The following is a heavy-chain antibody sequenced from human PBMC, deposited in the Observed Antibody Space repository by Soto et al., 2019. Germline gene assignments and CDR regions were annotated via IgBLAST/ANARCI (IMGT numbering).Heavy chain of an antibody. CDR2: INAATGDT. V-gene: IGHV1-3*01. CDR1: GYTFTSYG. CDR3: VRRHVSATGIDWFDP. D-gene: IGHD6-13*01. Sequence: DSLQVSCKASGYTFTSYGIHWVRQAPGQRLEWMGWINAATGDTKYSPKFQGRVTITRDTSASTAYMELSSLRSEDTAVYYCVRRHVSATGIDWFDPWGQGTLVTGSS. J-gene: IGHJ5*02.